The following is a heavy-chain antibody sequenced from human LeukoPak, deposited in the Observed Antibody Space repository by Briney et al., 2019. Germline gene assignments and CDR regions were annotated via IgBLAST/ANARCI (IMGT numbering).Heavy chain of an antibody. J-gene: IGHJ4*02. D-gene: IGHD3-9*01. CDR2: ISSSSSYI. Sequence: GGSLRLSCAASGFTFSSYSMNWVRQAPGKGLEWVSSISSSSSYIYYADSVKGRFTISRDNAKNSLYLQMNSLRAEDTAVYYCARANYDILTGYIGLDYWGRGTLVTVSS. CDR3: ARANYDILTGYIGLDY. CDR1: GFTFSSYS. V-gene: IGHV3-21*01.